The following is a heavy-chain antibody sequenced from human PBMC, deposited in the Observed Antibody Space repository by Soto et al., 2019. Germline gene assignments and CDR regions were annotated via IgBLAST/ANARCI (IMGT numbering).Heavy chain of an antibody. CDR3: AARLLNLDY. CDR1: GFTFSSYV. CDR2: ISGSGGST. V-gene: IGHV3-23*01. Sequence: GGSLRLSCAASGFTFSSYVMNWVRQAPGKGLEWVSTISGSGGSTYYADSVEGRFTFSRDNSKNTLHLLMNSLRAEDTAVYYCAARLLNLDYWGQGTLVTVSS. J-gene: IGHJ4*02.